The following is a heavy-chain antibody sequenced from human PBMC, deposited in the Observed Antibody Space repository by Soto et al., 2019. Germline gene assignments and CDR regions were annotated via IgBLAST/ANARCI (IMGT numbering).Heavy chain of an antibody. Sequence: QPGGSLRLSCAASGFTFSSYGMHWVRQAPGKGLEWVAVISYDGSNKYYADSVKGRFTISRDNSKNTLYLQMNSLRAEDTAVYYCAKALDFWLLYYGMDVWGQGTTVTVSS. V-gene: IGHV3-30*18. J-gene: IGHJ6*02. CDR1: GFTFSSYG. CDR2: ISYDGSNK. D-gene: IGHD3-3*01. CDR3: AKALDFWLLYYGMDV.